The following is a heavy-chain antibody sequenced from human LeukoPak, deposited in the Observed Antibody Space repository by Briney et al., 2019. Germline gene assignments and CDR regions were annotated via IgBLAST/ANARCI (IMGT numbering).Heavy chain of an antibody. Sequence: GASLQISCKGSGYIFTSYWIGWVRQLPGKGLEWMGIIYPGDSDTRYSPSFQGQVTISADKSISTAYLQWSSLKASDTAMYYCARQVARWFDPWGQGTLVTVSS. CDR2: IYPGDSDT. V-gene: IGHV5-51*01. CDR3: ARQVARWFDP. D-gene: IGHD2-15*01. J-gene: IGHJ5*02. CDR1: GYIFTSYW.